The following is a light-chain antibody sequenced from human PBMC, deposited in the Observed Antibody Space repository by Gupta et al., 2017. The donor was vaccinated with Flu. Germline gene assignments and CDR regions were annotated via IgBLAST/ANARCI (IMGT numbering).Light chain of an antibody. Sequence: PSFLSASVGDRVTSTCRASQGISSYLAWYQQKPGKAPKLLIYDASTLQSGVPSRFSGSGSGTEFTLTISSLQPEDFATYYCQQVNSYPLTFGQGTRLEIK. J-gene: IGKJ5*01. CDR3: QQVNSYPLT. CDR2: DAS. V-gene: IGKV1-9*01. CDR1: QGISSY.